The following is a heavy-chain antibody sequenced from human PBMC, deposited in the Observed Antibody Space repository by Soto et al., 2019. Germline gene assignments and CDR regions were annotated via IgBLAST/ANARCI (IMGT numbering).Heavy chain of an antibody. CDR3: AGYSGSYLSAFDI. J-gene: IGHJ3*02. CDR1: GFTFSSYA. CDR2: ISYDGSNK. V-gene: IGHV3-30-3*01. D-gene: IGHD1-26*01. Sequence: GGSLRLSCAASGFTFSSYAMHRVLQAPGKGLEWVAVISYDGSNKYYADSVKGRFTISRDNSKNTLYLQMNSLRAEDTAVYYCAGYSGSYLSAFDIWGQGTMVTVSS.